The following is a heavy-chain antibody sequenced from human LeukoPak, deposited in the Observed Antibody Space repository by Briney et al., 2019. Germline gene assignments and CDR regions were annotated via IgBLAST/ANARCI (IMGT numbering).Heavy chain of an antibody. CDR3: ARYGDYEDYYYGMDV. CDR2: ISAYNGNT. Sequence: ASVKVSCKASGYTFTGYYMHWVRQAPGQGLEWMGWISAYNGNTNYAQKLQGRVTMTTDTSTSTAYMELRSLRSDDTAVYYCARYGDYEDYYYGMDVWGQGTTVTVSS. V-gene: IGHV1-18*04. CDR1: GYTFTGYY. J-gene: IGHJ6*02. D-gene: IGHD4-17*01.